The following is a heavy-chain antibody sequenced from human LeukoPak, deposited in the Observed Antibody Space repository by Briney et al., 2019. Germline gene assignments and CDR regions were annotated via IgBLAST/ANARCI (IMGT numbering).Heavy chain of an antibody. Sequence: SETLSLTCTVSGGSISSYYWSWIRQPPGKGLEWIGYIYYSGSTNYNPSLKSRVTISVDTSKNQFSLKLSSVTAADTAVYYCARQTPLWVGELYALYIWGQGTIVSLS. V-gene: IGHV4-59*08. D-gene: IGHD3-10*01. CDR1: GGSISSYY. CDR2: IYYSGST. J-gene: IGHJ3*02. CDR3: ARQTPLWVGELYALYI.